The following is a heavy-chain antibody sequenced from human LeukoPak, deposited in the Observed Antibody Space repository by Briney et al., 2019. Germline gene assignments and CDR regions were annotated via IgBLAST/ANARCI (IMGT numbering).Heavy chain of an antibody. D-gene: IGHD3-10*01. CDR3: ARHFYGSGTYYHFDY. V-gene: IGHV1-18*01. CDR2: LSPYNDNT. J-gene: IGHJ4*02. CDR1: GYSFPSYG. Sequence: ASVKVSCKASGYSFPSYGISWVRQAPGQAPEWMGWLSPYNDNTNYAQKLQGRATLTTDTSTSTAYMELRSLRSDDTAVYYCARHFYGSGTYYHFDYWGQGTLVTVSS.